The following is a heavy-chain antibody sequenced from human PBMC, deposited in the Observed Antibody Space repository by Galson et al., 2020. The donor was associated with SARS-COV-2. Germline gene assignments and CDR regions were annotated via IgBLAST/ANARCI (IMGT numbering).Heavy chain of an antibody. CDR3: AHRRSDSDDGGDDGDFYLSALDV. CDR1: GFSLTTSGVG. D-gene: IGHD2-21*01. J-gene: IGHJ3*01. CDR2: IYWDDDE. V-gene: IGHV2-5*02. Sequence: SGPTLVKPTQTLTLTCTFSGFSLTTSGVGVGWIRQPPGKALDWLAIIYWDDDERYSPSLKSRLTITKDTSKNQVVLTMTNLDPVDTATYYCAHRRSDSDDGGDDGDFYLSALDVCGQGTMVTVSS.